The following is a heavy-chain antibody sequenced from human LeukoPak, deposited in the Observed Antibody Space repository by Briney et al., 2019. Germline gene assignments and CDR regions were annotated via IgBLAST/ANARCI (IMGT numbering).Heavy chain of an antibody. D-gene: IGHD3-9*01. CDR2: ISSDGSNK. CDR1: KFPFSNYG. V-gene: IGHV3-30*18. Sequence: GGSLRLACAGSKFPFSNYGMHWVRPAPGKGLEWVAVISSDGSNKYYADSVKGRFTISRDNSKNTLYLQMNSRRAEDTAVYYCAKCPSGVVRYFAPIDYWGQGTLVTVSS. CDR3: AKCPSGVVRYFAPIDY. J-gene: IGHJ4*02.